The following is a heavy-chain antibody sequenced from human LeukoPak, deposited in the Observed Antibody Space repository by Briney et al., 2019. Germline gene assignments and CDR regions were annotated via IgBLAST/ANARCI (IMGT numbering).Heavy chain of an antibody. J-gene: IGHJ4*02. CDR1: GGSISSSSYY. D-gene: IGHD5-18*01. Sequence: NTSETLSLTCTVSGGSISSSSYYWYWIRQPPGKGLEWIGSIYYSGSTYYNPSLKSRVTISVDTSKNQFSLKLNSLTAADTAVFYCASGEYTYGFPPFDYWGQGTLVTVSS. CDR2: IYYSGST. CDR3: ASGEYTYGFPPFDY. V-gene: IGHV4-39*01.